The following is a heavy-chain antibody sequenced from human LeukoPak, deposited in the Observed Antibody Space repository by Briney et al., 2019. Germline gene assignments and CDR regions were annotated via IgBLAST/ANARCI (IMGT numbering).Heavy chain of an antibody. CDR1: GGSISSGGYY. J-gene: IGHJ5*02. CDR3: ARDGAIGASFDP. Sequence: NSSETLSLTCTVSGGSISSGGYYWSWIRQHPGKGLEWIGYIYYSGSTYYNPSLKSRVTISVDTSKNQFSLKLSSVTAADTAVYYCARDGAIGASFDPWGQGTLVTVSS. D-gene: IGHD4/OR15-4a*01. V-gene: IGHV4-31*03. CDR2: IYYSGST.